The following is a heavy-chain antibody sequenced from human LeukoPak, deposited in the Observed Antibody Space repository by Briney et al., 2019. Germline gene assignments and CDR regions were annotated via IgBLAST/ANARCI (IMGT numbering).Heavy chain of an antibody. J-gene: IGHJ4*02. Sequence: GGSLRLSCAASGFTFSSYAMHWVRRAPGKGLEWVAVISYDGSNKYYADSVKGRFTISRDNSKNTLYLQMNSLRAEDTAVYYCARDPSYARLYYFDYWGQGTLVTVSS. CDR2: ISYDGSNK. CDR3: ARDPSYARLYYFDY. D-gene: IGHD2-2*01. CDR1: GFTFSSYA. V-gene: IGHV3-30*04.